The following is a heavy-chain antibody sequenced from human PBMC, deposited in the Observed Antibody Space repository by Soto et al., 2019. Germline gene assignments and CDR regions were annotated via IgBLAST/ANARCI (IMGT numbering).Heavy chain of an antibody. Sequence: GGSLRLSCAASGFTFSDYYMSWIRQTPGKGLEWVSYISSSGTPMYFADSVKGRFTISRDNAKDSLYLQMNSLRTEDTAVYYCARYSGGPLDYWGQVTLVTVSS. J-gene: IGHJ4*02. CDR1: GFTFSDYY. CDR3: ARYSGGPLDY. D-gene: IGHD1-1*01. CDR2: ISSSGTPM. V-gene: IGHV3-11*01.